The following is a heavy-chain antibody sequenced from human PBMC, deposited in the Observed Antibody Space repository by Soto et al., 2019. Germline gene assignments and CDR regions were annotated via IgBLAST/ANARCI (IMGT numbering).Heavy chain of an antibody. V-gene: IGHV1-2*04. D-gene: IGHD1-7*01. CDR3: ARAGLGRYNWNYAYYYSGMDG. Sequence: QVQLVQSGAEVKKPGASVKVSCKASGYTFTGYYMHWVRQAPGQGLEWMGWINPNSGGTNYAQKFQGWVPMTRDTSISTAYMELSRLRSDDTAVYYCARAGLGRYNWNYAYYYSGMDGWGQGTTVTASS. J-gene: IGHJ6*02. CDR2: INPNSGGT. CDR1: GYTFTGYY.